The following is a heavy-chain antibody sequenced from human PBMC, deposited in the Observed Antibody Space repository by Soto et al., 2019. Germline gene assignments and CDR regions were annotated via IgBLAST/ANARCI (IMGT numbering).Heavy chain of an antibody. CDR1: GLTFSSYA. Sequence: QVQLVESGGGVVQPGRCLRLSCAASGLTFSSYAMHWVRQAPGKGLEWVAVISYDGSNKYYADSVKGRFTISRDISKNTLYLQMNSLRAEDTAVYYCARAGGLILDYWGQGTLVTVSS. D-gene: IGHD2-15*01. V-gene: IGHV3-30-3*01. CDR2: ISYDGSNK. J-gene: IGHJ4*02. CDR3: ARAGGLILDY.